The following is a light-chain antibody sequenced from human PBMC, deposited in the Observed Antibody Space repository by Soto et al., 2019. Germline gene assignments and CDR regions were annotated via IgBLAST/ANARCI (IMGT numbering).Light chain of an antibody. CDR2: AAS. V-gene: IGKV1-27*01. J-gene: IGKJ4*01. CDR3: QKYNSAPLT. CDR1: QGIGIY. Sequence: DIQMTQSPSSLSASFGDRVTMTCRASQGIGIYLAWFQQRPGNTPKLLIYAASTLQSGVPSRFSGSGSGTEFTLTISSLQPEDVATYCCQKYNSAPLTFGGGTRGEIK.